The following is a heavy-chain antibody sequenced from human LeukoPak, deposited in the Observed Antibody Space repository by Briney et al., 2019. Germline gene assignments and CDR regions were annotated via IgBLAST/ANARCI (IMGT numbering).Heavy chain of an antibody. CDR1: GFTVSSNH. D-gene: IGHD1-26*01. CDR3: AKGGGSVFFAY. V-gene: IGHV3-66*01. J-gene: IGHJ4*02. CDR2: IYSGGST. Sequence: GGSLRLSCAASGFTVSSNHMTWVRQAPGKGLEWVSLIYSGGSTSYADSVRGRFTISRDNSKNTLYLQMNSLRAEDTAVYYCAKGGGSVFFAYWGQGTLLTVSS.